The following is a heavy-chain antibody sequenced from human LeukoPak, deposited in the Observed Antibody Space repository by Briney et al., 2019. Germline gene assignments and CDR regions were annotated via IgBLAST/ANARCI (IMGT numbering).Heavy chain of an antibody. CDR1: GGSIRSTTYY. J-gene: IGHJ5*02. CDR2: IYYSGST. V-gene: IGHV4-39*01. CDR3: ASGGGYKGNWFDP. Sequence: SETLSLTCSVSGGSIRSTTYYWGWIRQPPGKGLEWIGSIYYSGSTYYNPSLKSRVTISVDTSKNQFSLKLTSVTAADTALYYCASGGGYKGNWFDPWAQGTLVTVSS. D-gene: IGHD5-24*01.